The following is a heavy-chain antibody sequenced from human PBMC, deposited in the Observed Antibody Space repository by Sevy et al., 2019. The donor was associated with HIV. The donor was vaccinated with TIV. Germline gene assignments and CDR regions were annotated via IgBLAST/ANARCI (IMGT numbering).Heavy chain of an antibody. Sequence: ASVKVSCKVSGYTLTELSMHWVRQAPGKGLEWMGGFDPEDGETIYAQKFQGRVTMTEDTSTEPAYMELSSLRSEDTAVYYCATGGNLDYYDSSPPAYWGQGTLVTVSS. CDR1: GYTLTELS. CDR3: ATGGNLDYYDSSPPAY. J-gene: IGHJ4*02. D-gene: IGHD3-22*01. V-gene: IGHV1-24*01. CDR2: FDPEDGET.